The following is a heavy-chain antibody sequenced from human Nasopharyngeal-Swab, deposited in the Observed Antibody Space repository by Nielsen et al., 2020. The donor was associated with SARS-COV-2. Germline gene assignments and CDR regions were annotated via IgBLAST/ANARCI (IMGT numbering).Heavy chain of an antibody. Sequence: GESLKISCAASGFTFSSYGMHWVRQAPGKGLEWVSSVTGSGGTTKYADSVKGRFTISRDNSNKKVYLQMHSLRAEDSAVYYCAKDRYCSGGACYFNGFDSWGQGTLVTVSS. D-gene: IGHD2-15*01. CDR2: VTGSGGTT. CDR1: GFTFSSYG. V-gene: IGHV3-23*01. J-gene: IGHJ4*02. CDR3: AKDRYCSGGACYFNGFDS.